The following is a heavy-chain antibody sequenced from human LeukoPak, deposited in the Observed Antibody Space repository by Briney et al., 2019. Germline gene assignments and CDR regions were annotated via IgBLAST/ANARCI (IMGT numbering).Heavy chain of an antibody. Sequence: SETLSLTCTVSGDSISSYYWSWIRQPPGKGLEWIGYIYNSGITNYNPSLKSRVTMSVDTSKNQFSLMLRSVTAADTAVYYCTRDHLPAGAPGYYMDVWGKGTTVTVSS. CDR2: IYNSGIT. D-gene: IGHD4/OR15-4a*01. J-gene: IGHJ6*03. V-gene: IGHV4-59*01. CDR1: GDSISSYY. CDR3: TRDHLPAGAPGYYMDV.